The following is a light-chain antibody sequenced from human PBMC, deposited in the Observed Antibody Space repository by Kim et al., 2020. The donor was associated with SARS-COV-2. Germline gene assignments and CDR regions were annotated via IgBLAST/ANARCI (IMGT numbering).Light chain of an antibody. Sequence: NFMLTQPHSVSESPGKTVTISCTRSSGRIDSYYVQWYQQRPGSSPTTLIYEDDHRPSGVPDRFSGSIDLSSNSASLTISGLKSEDEADYYCQSYDSSNQVFGGGTKVTVL. CDR3: QSYDSSNQV. V-gene: IGLV6-57*01. CDR1: SGRIDSYY. CDR2: EDD. J-gene: IGLJ2*01.